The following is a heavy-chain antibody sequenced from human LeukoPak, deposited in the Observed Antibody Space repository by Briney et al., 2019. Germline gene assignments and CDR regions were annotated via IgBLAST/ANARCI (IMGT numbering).Heavy chain of an antibody. CDR3: AKAGSYQYYFDY. V-gene: IGHV3-23*01. CDR2: ISGSGGST. CDR1: GFTFSSYA. D-gene: IGHD1-26*01. J-gene: IGHJ4*02. Sequence: GGSLRLSCAASGFTFSSYAMSWVRQAPGKGREWVSAISGSGGSTYYADSVKGRFTISRDNSKNTLYLQMNSLRAEDTAVYYCAKAGSYQYYFDYWGQGTQVTVSS.